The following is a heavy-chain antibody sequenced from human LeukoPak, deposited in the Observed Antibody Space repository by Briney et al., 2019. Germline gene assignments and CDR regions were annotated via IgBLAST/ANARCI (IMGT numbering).Heavy chain of an antibody. D-gene: IGHD3-9*01. J-gene: IGHJ4*02. V-gene: IGHV7-4-1*02. Sequence: GASVKVSCKASGYTFTSYAMNWVRQAPGQGLEWMGWINTNTGNPTYAQGLTGRFVFSLDTPVSTAYLQISSLKAEDTAVYYCAWRILTGYYRGIDFWGQGTLVTVSS. CDR1: GYTFTSYA. CDR2: INTNTGNP. CDR3: AWRILTGYYRGIDF.